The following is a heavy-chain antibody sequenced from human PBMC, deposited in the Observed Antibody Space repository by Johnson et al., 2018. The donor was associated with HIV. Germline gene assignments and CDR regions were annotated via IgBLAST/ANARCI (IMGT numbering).Heavy chain of an antibody. J-gene: IGHJ3*02. D-gene: IGHD2-21*01. CDR1: GFTVSSNY. CDR3: ATARARVTFDI. CDR2: IYSGGST. V-gene: IGHV3-53*01. Sequence: VQLVESGGGVVQPGRSLRLSCAASGFTVSSNYMSWVRQAPGKGLEWVSHIYSGGSTYYADSVKGRFTISRDNSKNTLYLQMNSLRAEDTAVYYCATARARVTFDIWGQGTMVTVSS.